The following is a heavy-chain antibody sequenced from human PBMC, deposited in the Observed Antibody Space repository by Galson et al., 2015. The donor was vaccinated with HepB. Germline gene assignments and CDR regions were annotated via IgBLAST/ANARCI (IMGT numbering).Heavy chain of an antibody. V-gene: IGHV3-48*01. D-gene: IGHD3-10*01. CDR3: ARGRGPPSY. CDR1: GFTFSSYS. J-gene: IGHJ4*02. Sequence: SLRLSCAASGFTFSSYSMNWVRQAPGKGLEWVSYISSSSSTIYYADSVKGRFTISRDNAKNSLYLQMSSLRAEDTAVYYCARGRGPPSYWGQGTLVTVSS. CDR2: ISSSSSTI.